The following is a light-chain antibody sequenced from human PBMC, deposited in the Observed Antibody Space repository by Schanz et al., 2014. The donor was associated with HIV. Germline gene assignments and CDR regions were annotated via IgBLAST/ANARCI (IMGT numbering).Light chain of an antibody. CDR3: GSYKSASFPWV. V-gene: IGLV2-14*03. CDR2: DVD. Sequence: QSALTQPASVSGSPGQSITISCTGTSSDLGGYNYVSWYQQHPGKAPKLILYDVDNRPAGVSNRFSGSKSGNTASLTISGLRAEDEASYYCGSYKSASFPWVFGGGTKLTVL. J-gene: IGLJ3*02. CDR1: SSDLGGYNY.